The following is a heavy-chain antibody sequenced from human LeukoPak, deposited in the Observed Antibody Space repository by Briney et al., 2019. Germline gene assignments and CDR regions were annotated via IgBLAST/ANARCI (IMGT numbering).Heavy chain of an antibody. J-gene: IGHJ4*02. V-gene: IGHV4-34*01. D-gene: IGHD1-26*01. CDR2: INHSGST. CDR1: GGSFSGYY. CDR3: ARDETPIDYFDY. Sequence: SETLSLTCAVYGGSFSGYYWSWIRQPPGKGLEWIGEINHSGSTNYNPSLKSRVTISVDTSKNQFSLKLSSVTAADTAVYYCARDETPIDYFDYWGQGTLVTVSS.